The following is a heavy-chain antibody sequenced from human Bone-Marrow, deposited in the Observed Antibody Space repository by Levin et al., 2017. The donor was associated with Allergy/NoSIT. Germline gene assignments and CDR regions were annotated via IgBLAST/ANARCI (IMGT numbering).Heavy chain of an antibody. V-gene: IGHV3-53*01. CDR2: TYSGGIT. J-gene: IGHJ1*01. CDR3: AREGSMSGSHGRPGYFHD. D-gene: IGHD1-26*01. Sequence: RAGGSLRLSCAASGFIVSNNYMSWVRQAPGKGLEWVSVTYSGGITYYTDSVKGRLTISRDDSKNTLYLQMNSLRAEDTAVYYCAREGSMSGSHGRPGYFHDWGQGTLVTVSS. CDR1: GFIVSNNY.